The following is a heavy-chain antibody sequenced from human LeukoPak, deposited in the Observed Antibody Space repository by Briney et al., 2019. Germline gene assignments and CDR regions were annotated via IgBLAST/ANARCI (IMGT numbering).Heavy chain of an antibody. Sequence: GASVKVSCKASGYTFTGYYMHWVRQAPGQGLEWMGWINPNSGGTNYAQKFQGRVTMTRDTSISTAYMELSRLRSDDTAVYYCARAGGSCSSTSCYGLGSVLPASWGQGTLVTVSS. CDR2: INPNSGGT. CDR1: GYTFTGYY. CDR3: ARAGGSCSSTSCYGLGSVLPAS. D-gene: IGHD2-2*01. J-gene: IGHJ4*02. V-gene: IGHV1-2*02.